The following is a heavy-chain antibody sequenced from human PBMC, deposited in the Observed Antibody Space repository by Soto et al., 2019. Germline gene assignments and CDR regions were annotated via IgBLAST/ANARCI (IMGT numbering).Heavy chain of an antibody. CDR3: ARDAYDSSGYQTAFDI. J-gene: IGHJ3*02. CDR2: ISSSSSYI. Sequence: PGGSLRLSCAASRFTFSNSDVNWVRQAPGKGLEWVSSISSSSSYIYYADSVKGRFTISRDNAKNSLYLQMNSLRAEDTAVYYCARDAYDSSGYQTAFDIWGQGTMVTVSS. V-gene: IGHV3-21*01. CDR1: RFTFSNSD. D-gene: IGHD3-22*01.